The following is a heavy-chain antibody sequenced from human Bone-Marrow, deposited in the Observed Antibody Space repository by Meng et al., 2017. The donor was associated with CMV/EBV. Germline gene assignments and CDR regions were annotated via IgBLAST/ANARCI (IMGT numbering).Heavy chain of an antibody. CDR1: GFTFSSYG. CDR2: IWYDGSNK. Sequence: GESLKISCAASGFTFSSYGMHWVRQAPGKGLEWVAVIWYDGSNKYYADSVKGRFTISRDNSKNTLYLQMNSLRAEDTAVYYCARERDFYNWYFDYWGQGVLVTVSS. CDR3: ARERDFYNWYFDY. D-gene: IGHD1-20*01. J-gene: IGHJ4*02. V-gene: IGHV3-33*01.